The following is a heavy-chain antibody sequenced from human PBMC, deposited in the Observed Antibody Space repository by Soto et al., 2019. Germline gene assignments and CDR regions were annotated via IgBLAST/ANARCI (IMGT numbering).Heavy chain of an antibody. J-gene: IGHJ4*02. CDR3: ASHYDSSGYYYRGLDY. D-gene: IGHD3-22*01. V-gene: IGHV1-69*12. CDR1: GGTFSSYA. Sequence: QVQLVQSGAEVKKPGSSVKVSCKASGGTFSSYAISWVRQAPGQGLEWMGGIIPIFGTADYAQKFQGRVTITADASRRTGNMALSRVRSEDTAVYYCASHYDSSGYYYRGLDYWGQGTLVTVSS. CDR2: IIPIFGTA.